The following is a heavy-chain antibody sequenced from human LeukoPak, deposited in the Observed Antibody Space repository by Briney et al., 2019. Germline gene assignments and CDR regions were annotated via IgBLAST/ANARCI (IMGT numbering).Heavy chain of an antibody. Sequence: PSETLSLTCTVSGGSISSYYWSWIRQPPGKGLEWIGYIYYSGSTNYNPSLKSRVTISVDTSKNQFSLKLSSVTAVDTAVYYCARGATGLRYFDWLPTINWFDPWGQGTLVTVSS. D-gene: IGHD3-9*01. V-gene: IGHV4-59*01. CDR3: ARGATGLRYFDWLPTINWFDP. CDR2: IYYSGST. CDR1: GGSISSYY. J-gene: IGHJ5*02.